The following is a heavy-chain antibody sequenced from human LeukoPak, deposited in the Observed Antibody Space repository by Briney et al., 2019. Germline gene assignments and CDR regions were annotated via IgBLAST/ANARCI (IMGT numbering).Heavy chain of an antibody. CDR3: AKAWAAAGTFAS. CDR2: IIGSGGDT. Sequence: VGSLKLSCEASGFTFSSYSMSWVRQAPGQGLEWVSTIIGSGGDTYYADSVKGRFTISRDTSKNTLYLQMKSLRAEDTAVYYCAKAWAAAGTFASWGQGTLVTVSS. V-gene: IGHV3-23*01. CDR1: GFTFSSYS. J-gene: IGHJ4*02. D-gene: IGHD6-13*01.